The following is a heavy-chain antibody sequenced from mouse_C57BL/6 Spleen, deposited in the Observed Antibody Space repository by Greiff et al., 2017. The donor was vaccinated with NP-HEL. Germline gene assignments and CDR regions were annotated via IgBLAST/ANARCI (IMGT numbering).Heavy chain of an antibody. CDR2: IYPGDGDT. CDR3: ARSYYYGSSAAWFAY. V-gene: IGHV1-80*01. D-gene: IGHD1-1*01. J-gene: IGHJ3*01. CDR1: GYAFSSYW. Sequence: VQLQQSGAELVKPGASVKISCKASGYAFSSYWMNWVKQRPGKGLEWIGQIYPGDGDTNYNGKFKGKATLTADKSSSTAYMQLSSLTSEDSAVYFCARSYYYGSSAAWFAYWGQGTLVTVSA.